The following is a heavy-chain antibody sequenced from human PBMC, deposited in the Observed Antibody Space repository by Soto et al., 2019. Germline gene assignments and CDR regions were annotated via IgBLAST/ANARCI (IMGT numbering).Heavy chain of an antibody. V-gene: IGHV1-18*01. Sequence: QVQLVQSGAEVKKPGASVKVSCKASGFTFTSYAITWVRQAPGQGLEWMGWISPYNGNTDYAQNLQGKVTMTTVTSTSTAYLEVRGLRSDDTAVYYCARAARSTYCGGDCYFDSWGQGTLVTVSS. CDR1: GFTFTSYA. J-gene: IGHJ5*01. CDR3: ARAARSTYCGGDCYFDS. CDR2: ISPYNGNT. D-gene: IGHD2-21*02.